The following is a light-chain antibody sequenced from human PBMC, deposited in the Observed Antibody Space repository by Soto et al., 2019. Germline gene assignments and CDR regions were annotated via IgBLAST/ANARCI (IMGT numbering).Light chain of an antibody. CDR1: QSVSNS. V-gene: IGKV3-11*01. CDR2: DVS. J-gene: IGKJ5*01. CDR3: HQRYNWPRVT. Sequence: EIVLTQSPATLSLSPGERVTLSCRASQSVSNSLAWYQQKPGQPPRLLIYDVSNRATGIPARFSGSGSGTGFTLTITSLEPEDFAVYLCHQRYNWPRVTLGQGTRLEIK.